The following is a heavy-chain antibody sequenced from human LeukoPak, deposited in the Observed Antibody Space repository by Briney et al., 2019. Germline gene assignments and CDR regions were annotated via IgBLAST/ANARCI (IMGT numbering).Heavy chain of an antibody. Sequence: SETLSLTCTVSGGSISNYYWSWIRQPAGKRLEWIGRTSKSGSTNYNPSLKSRVTMSVDTSRNQFSLKLSSVTAADTAVYYCARDVRGYSYGLNYYYYMDVWGKGTTVTVSS. CDR3: ARDVRGYSYGLNYYYYMDV. J-gene: IGHJ6*03. V-gene: IGHV4-4*07. CDR1: GGSISNYY. CDR2: TSKSGST. D-gene: IGHD5-18*01.